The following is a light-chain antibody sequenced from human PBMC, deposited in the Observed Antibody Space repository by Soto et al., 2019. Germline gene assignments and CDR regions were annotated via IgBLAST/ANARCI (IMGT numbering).Light chain of an antibody. J-gene: IGLJ1*01. CDR3: QSYASSLSGSV. CDR2: GNS. CDR1: NSNIGAGYD. V-gene: IGLV1-40*01. Sequence: QSVLTQPPSVSVAPGQRVTISCTGSNSNIGAGYDVHWYQQLPGTAPKLLIYGNSNRPSGVPDRFSGSKSVTSASLAITGLQAEDEADYYCQSYASSLSGSVFGTGTKVTVL.